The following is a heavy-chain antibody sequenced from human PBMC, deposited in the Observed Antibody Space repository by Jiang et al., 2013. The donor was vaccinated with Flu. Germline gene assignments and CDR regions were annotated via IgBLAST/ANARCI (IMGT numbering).Heavy chain of an antibody. Sequence: QTLSLTCAISGDSVSSNSAAWNWIRQSPSRGLEWLGRTYYRSKWYNDYAVSVKSRITINPDTSKNQFSLQLNSVTPEDTAVYYCARGVDCSGGSCYYYNWFDPWGQGTLVTVSS. CDR3: ARGVDCSGGSCYYYNWFDP. V-gene: IGHV6-1*01. CDR1: GDSVSSNSAA. D-gene: IGHD2-15*01. CDR2: TYYRSKWYN. J-gene: IGHJ5*02.